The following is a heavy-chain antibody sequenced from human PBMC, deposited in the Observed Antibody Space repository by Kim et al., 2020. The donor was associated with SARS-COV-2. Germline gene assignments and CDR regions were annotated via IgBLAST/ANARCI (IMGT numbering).Heavy chain of an antibody. Sequence: SETLSLTCSVSGGSIRSGGKFWTWIRQHPAKGLEWIGYISYSGNPHYSPSPRSRVSISLQTSENQFSLELTSVTAADTAVYYCSRGQPLDYWGQGILVTVSS. D-gene: IGHD2-2*01. CDR3: SRGQPLDY. CDR2: ISYSGNP. J-gene: IGHJ4*02. V-gene: IGHV4-31*03. CDR1: GGSIRSGGKF.